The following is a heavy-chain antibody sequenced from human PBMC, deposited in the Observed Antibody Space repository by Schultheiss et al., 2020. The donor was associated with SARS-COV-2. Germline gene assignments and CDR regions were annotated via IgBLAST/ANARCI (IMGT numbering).Heavy chain of an antibody. V-gene: IGHV4-34*01. CDR2: INDSGST. Sequence: SETLSLTCAVYGGSFSGYYWGWIRQPPGKGLEWIGEINDSGSTNCNPSLKSRVTISVDTSKNQLSLRLSSVTAADTAVYYCARGRIGGSYYVDYYYGMDVWGQGTTVTVSS. CDR1: GGSFSGYY. D-gene: IGHD1-26*01. J-gene: IGHJ6*02. CDR3: ARGRIGGSYYVDYYYGMDV.